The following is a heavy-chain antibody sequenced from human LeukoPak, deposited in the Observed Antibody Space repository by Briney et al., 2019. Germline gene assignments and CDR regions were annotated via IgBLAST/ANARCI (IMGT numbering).Heavy chain of an antibody. J-gene: IGHJ4*02. Sequence: PSETLSLTCSVSGDSISSGSFYWSWIRQPAGRGLEWIGRIYPSGSTNYNPSLKSRVTISLDTSKSHFSLKLSSVTAADTAVYYCVGQLWFPGAYDYWGQGTLVTVSS. CDR1: GDSISSGSFY. V-gene: IGHV4-61*02. CDR2: IYPSGST. D-gene: IGHD5-18*01. CDR3: VGQLWFPGAYDY.